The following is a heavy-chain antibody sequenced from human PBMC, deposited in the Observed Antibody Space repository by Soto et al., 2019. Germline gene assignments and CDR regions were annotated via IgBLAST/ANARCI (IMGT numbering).Heavy chain of an antibody. CDR2: ISGTGVSS. J-gene: IGHJ6*03. CDR1: GFTFSNYA. V-gene: IGHV3-23*01. CDR3: AKAGRYCSSTTCYAYMDV. Sequence: GGSLRLSCAASGFTFSNYAMNWVRQAPGKGLEWVSAISGTGVSSYYTDSLKGRFTISRDNAKNTLYLQMNSLRAEDTAVYYCAKAGRYCSSTTCYAYMDVWGKGTTVTVSS. D-gene: IGHD2-2*01.